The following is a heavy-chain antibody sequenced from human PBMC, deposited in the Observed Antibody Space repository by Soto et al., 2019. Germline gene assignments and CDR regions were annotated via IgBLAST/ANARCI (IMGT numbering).Heavy chain of an antibody. D-gene: IGHD3-22*01. J-gene: IGHJ6*02. CDR1: GGSISSGGYS. Sequence: QLQLQESGSGLVKPSQTLSLTCAVSGGSISSGGYSWSWIRQPPGKGLEWIGYIYHSGSTYYNPSLKSRVTLSVDRSKNQFSLKLSSVTAADTAVYYCASLRLIVGGMDVWGQGTTVTASS. CDR3: ASLRLIVGGMDV. CDR2: IYHSGST. V-gene: IGHV4-30-2*01.